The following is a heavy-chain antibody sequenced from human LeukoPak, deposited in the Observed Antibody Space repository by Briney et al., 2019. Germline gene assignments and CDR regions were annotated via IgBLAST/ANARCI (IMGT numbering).Heavy chain of an antibody. Sequence: PSETLSLTCTVSGGSISSSSYYWSWIRQHPGKGLEWIGYIYYSGSTYYNPSLKSRVTISVDTSKNQFSLKLSSVTAADTAVYYCARERAQYYYDSSGYYAWGQGTLVTVSS. CDR3: ARERAQYYYDSSGYYA. CDR2: IYYSGST. V-gene: IGHV4-31*03. J-gene: IGHJ4*02. D-gene: IGHD3-22*01. CDR1: GGSISSSSYY.